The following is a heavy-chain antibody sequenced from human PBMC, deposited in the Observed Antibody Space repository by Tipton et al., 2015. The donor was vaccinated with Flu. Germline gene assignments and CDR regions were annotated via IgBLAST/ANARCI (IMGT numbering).Heavy chain of an antibody. CDR2: VHRTGSP. V-gene: IGHV4-38-2*01. Sequence: TLSLTCSVSGDSIGSGYFWGWIRQPPGKGLEWIGNVHRTGSPYYNPSLRSRVIMTVDGTQNQFYLRLTSVTATDTAVYYCVRRDYSNYVSEPKYWFDPWGPGTLVTVSS. D-gene: IGHD4-11*01. J-gene: IGHJ5*02. CDR1: GDSIGSGYF. CDR3: VRRDYSNYVSEPKYWFDP.